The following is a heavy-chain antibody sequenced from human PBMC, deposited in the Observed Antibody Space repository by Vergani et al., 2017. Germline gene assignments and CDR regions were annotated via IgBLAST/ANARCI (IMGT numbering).Heavy chain of an antibody. CDR1: GGSISSYY. V-gene: IGHV4-59*01. D-gene: IGHD6-6*01. Sequence: QVQLQESGPGLVKASETLSLTCNVSGGSISSYYWSWIRQFPGEGLEYIGYIYYSGSTNYNPSLESRVTISIGASKTQFSLKLSSVTAADTAVYYCARTRGEHRSSSAAFDSWGQGTRVTVSS. CDR2: IYYSGST. CDR3: ARTRGEHRSSSAAFDS. J-gene: IGHJ3*02.